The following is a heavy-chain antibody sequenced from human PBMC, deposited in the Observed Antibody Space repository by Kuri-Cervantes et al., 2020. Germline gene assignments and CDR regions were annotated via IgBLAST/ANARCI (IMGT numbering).Heavy chain of an antibody. CDR2: IWYDGSDK. D-gene: IGHD3-16*01. CDR3: ARVKGRPRFVSSGHAFDI. Sequence: GGSLRLSCAASGFTFSDYDVHWVRQAPGKGLEWVAVIWYDGSDKYHADSVKGRFTISRDNSKNTLYLQMKSLRAEDTAVYYCARVKGRPRFVSSGHAFDIWGQGTMVTVSS. J-gene: IGHJ3*02. CDR1: GFTFSDYD. V-gene: IGHV3-33*01.